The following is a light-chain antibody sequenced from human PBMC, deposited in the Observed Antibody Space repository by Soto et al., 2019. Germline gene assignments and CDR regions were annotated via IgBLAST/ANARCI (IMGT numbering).Light chain of an antibody. Sequence: EIVITQSPATLSVSPGERATLSCGASQSVSNNLAWYQQKPGQAPRLLIYSASTRATGVPARFSGSGSGTEFTLTISSLQSEDFAVYYCLQYNNWRTFGQGTKVDIK. CDR1: QSVSNN. CDR3: LQYNNWRT. CDR2: SAS. J-gene: IGKJ1*01. V-gene: IGKV3-15*01.